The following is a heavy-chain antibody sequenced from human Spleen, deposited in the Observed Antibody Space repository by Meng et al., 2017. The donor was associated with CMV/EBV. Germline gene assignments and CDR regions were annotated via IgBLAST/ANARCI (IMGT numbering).Heavy chain of an antibody. J-gene: IGHJ4*02. D-gene: IGHD4-23*01. CDR2: MRYDGASK. CDR3: AKVWSTVVTGYFDY. V-gene: IGHV3-30*02. Sequence: GESLKISCAASGFSFSYYGMHWVRQAPGKGLEWVAFMRYDGASKYYADSVKGRFTISRDNSKNTLYLQMNSLRAEDTAVYYCAKVWSTVVTGYFDYWGQGTLVPSPQ. CDR1: GFSFSYYG.